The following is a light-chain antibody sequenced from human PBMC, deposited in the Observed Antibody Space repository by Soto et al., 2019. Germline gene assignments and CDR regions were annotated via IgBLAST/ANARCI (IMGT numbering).Light chain of an antibody. V-gene: IGLV2-14*01. CDR1: SSDVGGYND. CDR2: EVS. J-gene: IGLJ3*02. Sequence: QSVLTQPASVSGSPGQSITISCTGTSSDVGGYNDVSWYQQHPGKAPKLMIYEVSNRPSGVSNRFSGSKSGNTASLTISGLQAEDAADYYCSSYTSSSTWVFGGGTKLTVL. CDR3: SSYTSSSTWV.